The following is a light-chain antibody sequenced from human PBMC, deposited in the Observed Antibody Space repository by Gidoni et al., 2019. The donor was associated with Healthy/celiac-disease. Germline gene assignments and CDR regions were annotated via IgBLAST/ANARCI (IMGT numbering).Light chain of an antibody. CDR2: KDS. J-gene: IGLJ2*01. CDR3: QSADSSGTLVL. V-gene: IGLV3-25*03. CDR1: ALPKQY. Sequence: SYELTQPPSVSVSPGQTARITCSGDALPKQYAYWYQQKQGQAPVLVIYKDSDRPSGIPERFSCSSSGTTVTLTISGVQAEDEADYYCQSADSSGTLVLFGGGPKLTVL.